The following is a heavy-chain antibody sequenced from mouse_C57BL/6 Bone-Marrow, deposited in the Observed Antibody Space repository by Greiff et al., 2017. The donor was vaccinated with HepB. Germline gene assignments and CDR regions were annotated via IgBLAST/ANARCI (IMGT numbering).Heavy chain of an antibody. D-gene: IGHD1-1*01. CDR3: ARATVVAPYYYAMDY. J-gene: IGHJ4*01. CDR1: GYSITSGYY. Sequence: EVQLQESGPGLVKPSQSLSLTCSVTGYSITSGYYWNWIRQFPGNKLEWMGYISYDGSNNYNPSLKNRISLTRDTSKNQFFLKLNSVTTEDTATYYCARATVVAPYYYAMDYWGQGTSVTVSS. V-gene: IGHV3-6*01. CDR2: ISYDGSN.